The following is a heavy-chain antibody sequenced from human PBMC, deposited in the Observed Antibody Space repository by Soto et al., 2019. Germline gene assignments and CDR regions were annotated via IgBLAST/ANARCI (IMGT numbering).Heavy chain of an antibody. V-gene: IGHV1-69*06. CDR1: GGTFSSYA. Sequence: SVKVSCKASGGTFSSYAISWVRQAPGQGLEWMGGIIPIFGTANYAQKFQGRVTITADKSTSTAYMELSSLRSEDTAVYYCARNGYGSGSYQSFDYYYYGMDVWGQGTTVTVSS. CDR3: ARNGYGSGSYQSFDYYYYGMDV. CDR2: IIPIFGTA. D-gene: IGHD3-10*01. J-gene: IGHJ6*02.